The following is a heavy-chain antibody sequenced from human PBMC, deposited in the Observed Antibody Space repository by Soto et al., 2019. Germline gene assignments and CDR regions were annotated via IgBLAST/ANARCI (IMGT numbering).Heavy chain of an antibody. CDR1: GYRFNNYW. Sequence: GESLKISCKGSGYRFNNYWIGWVRQMPGKGLEWMGIIYPGDSDTRYSPSFQGQVTISADTSISTAYLQWTSLKASDTAMYYCARSRRGAYSSGWYSPSGYYNYGIDVWGQGTKVTVSS. J-gene: IGHJ6*02. D-gene: IGHD6-19*01. V-gene: IGHV5-51*01. CDR2: IYPGDSDT. CDR3: ARSRRGAYSSGWYSPSGYYNYGIDV.